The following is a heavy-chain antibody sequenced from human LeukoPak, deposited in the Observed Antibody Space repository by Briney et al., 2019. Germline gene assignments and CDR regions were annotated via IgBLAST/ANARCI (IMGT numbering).Heavy chain of an antibody. V-gene: IGHV3-23*01. Sequence: GGSLRLSCAASGFTLTNYAIYAMRWVRQAPGKGLEWVSVNSGSCGNTYYADSVKGRFTISKDNSKHTLFLQMNSLRAEDTAVYYCAKDRAGYCSSTSCFYDAFDLWGQGTMVTISS. CDR2: NSGSCGNT. CDR1: GFTLTNYAIYA. J-gene: IGHJ3*01. CDR3: AKDRAGYCSSTSCFYDAFDL. D-gene: IGHD2-2*01.